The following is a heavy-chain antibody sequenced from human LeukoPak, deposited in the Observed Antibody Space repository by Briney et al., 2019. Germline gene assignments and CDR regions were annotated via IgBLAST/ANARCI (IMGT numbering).Heavy chain of an antibody. CDR3: VKDRLGYCSGGSCLGDASDI. CDR2: ISSNGGST. D-gene: IGHD2-15*01. J-gene: IGHJ3*02. CDR1: GFTFSSYA. V-gene: IGHV3-64D*09. Sequence: PGGSLRLSCTASGFTFSSYAMNWVRQAPGKGLEYGSAISSNGGSTYYADSVKGRFTISRDNSKNTLYLQMSSLRAEDTAVYYCVKDRLGYCSGGSCLGDASDIWGQGTMVTVSS.